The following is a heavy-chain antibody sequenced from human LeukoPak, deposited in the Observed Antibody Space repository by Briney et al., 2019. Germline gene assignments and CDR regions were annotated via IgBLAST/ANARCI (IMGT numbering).Heavy chain of an antibody. D-gene: IGHD2-2*01. CDR2: ISGSGGST. V-gene: IGHV3-23*01. Sequence: PGGSLRLSCAASGFTFSNFDMNWVRQAPGKGLEWVSGISGSGGSTYYSESMQCRFSIFRDNSKNTLYLQMNSLREEDTAVYFCAKDRTYCSSSNCYGTYYFDSWGQGNMVTVSS. CDR1: GFTFSNFD. J-gene: IGHJ4*02. CDR3: AKDRTYCSSSNCYGTYYFDS.